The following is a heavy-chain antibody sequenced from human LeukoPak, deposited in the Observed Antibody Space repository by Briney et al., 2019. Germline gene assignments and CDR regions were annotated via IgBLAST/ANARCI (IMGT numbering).Heavy chain of an antibody. CDR3: ARLVFASGRQGF. D-gene: IGHD3-10*01. CDR1: GGSISSSGYY. V-gene: IGHV4-39*01. Sequence: PSETLSLTCTVSGGSISSSGYYWAWIRQPPGKGLEWIGNSHYGGSTDYNPSLKSRVTISVDKSKNQFSLSLNSVTAADTAVYYCARLVFASGRQGFWGLGTLVTVSS. J-gene: IGHJ4*02. CDR2: SHYGGST.